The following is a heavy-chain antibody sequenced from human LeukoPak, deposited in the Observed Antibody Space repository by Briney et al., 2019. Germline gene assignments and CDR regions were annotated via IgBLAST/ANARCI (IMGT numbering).Heavy chain of an antibody. CDR2: INWNGGST. Sequence: GGSLRLSCAASGFTFDDYGMSWVRQAPGKGLEWVSGINWNGGSTGYADSVKGRFTISRDNAKNSLYLQMNSLRAEDTALYHCAREETTDYYGSGRGAFDIWGQGTMVTVSS. CDR1: GFTFDDYG. J-gene: IGHJ3*02. D-gene: IGHD3-10*01. V-gene: IGHV3-20*01. CDR3: AREETTDYYGSGRGAFDI.